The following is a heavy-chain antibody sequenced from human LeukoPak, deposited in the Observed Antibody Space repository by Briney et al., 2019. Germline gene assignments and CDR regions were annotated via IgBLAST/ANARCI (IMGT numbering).Heavy chain of an antibody. V-gene: IGHV1-18*04. Sequence: GASVKVSCKASGYTLTSYGISWVRQAPGQGLEWMGWINAYNGNTNYAQKLQGRVTMTTDTSTSTAYMELRSLRSDDTAVYYCARVRILLWFGEADFWGQGTLVTVSS. D-gene: IGHD3-10*01. CDR3: ARVRILLWFGEADF. CDR2: INAYNGNT. CDR1: GYTLTSYG. J-gene: IGHJ4*02.